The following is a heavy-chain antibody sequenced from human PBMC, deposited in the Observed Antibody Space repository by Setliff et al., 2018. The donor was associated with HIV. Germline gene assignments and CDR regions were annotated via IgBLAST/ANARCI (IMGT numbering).Heavy chain of an antibody. Sequence: SVKVSCKASGGTLSSYAISWVRQAPGQGLEWMGGIIPVFGTPNYAQKFQGRVTITADESTRTAYMELSSLRSEDTAVYYCAKGLTTFRANYYYYYMDVWGTGTTVTVSS. CDR2: IIPVFGTP. V-gene: IGHV1-69*13. CDR3: AKGLTTFRANYYYYYMDV. D-gene: IGHD4-17*01. CDR1: GGTLSSYA. J-gene: IGHJ6*03.